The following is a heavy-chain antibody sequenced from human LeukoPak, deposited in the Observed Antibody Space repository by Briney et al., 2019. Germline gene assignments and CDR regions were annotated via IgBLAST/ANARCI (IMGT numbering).Heavy chain of an antibody. Sequence: PSETLSLTRAVSGYSLSSGYYWGWIRQPPGKGLEWIGSIYYSGSTHYNPSLKSRVTISVDTSQNQFSLKLSSVTAADTAVYYCARNDSSGYFDYWGQGTLVTVSS. CDR2: IYYSGST. CDR3: ARNDSSGYFDY. D-gene: IGHD3-22*01. J-gene: IGHJ4*02. CDR1: GYSLSSGYY. V-gene: IGHV4-38-2*01.